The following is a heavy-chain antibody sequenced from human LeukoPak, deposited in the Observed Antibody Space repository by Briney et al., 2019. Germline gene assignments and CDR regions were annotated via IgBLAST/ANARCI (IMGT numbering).Heavy chain of an antibody. J-gene: IGHJ4*02. CDR3: ARDRYTSGWYFDY. Sequence: PGGSLRLSCAASGFTFSNYGMHWVRQAPGKGLEWVAVIWYDGSNQFYADSVKGRFTISRENSKNTLYLQMNSLRAEDTAVYYCARDRYTSGWYFDYWGQGTLVTVSS. V-gene: IGHV3-33*08. CDR2: IWYDGSNQ. D-gene: IGHD6-19*01. CDR1: GFTFSNYG.